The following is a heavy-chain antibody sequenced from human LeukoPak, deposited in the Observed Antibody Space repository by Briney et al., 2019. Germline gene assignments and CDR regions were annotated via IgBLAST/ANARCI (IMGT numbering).Heavy chain of an antibody. CDR3: ARVSGEQYYFDY. Sequence: KAGGSLRLSCAASGFTFSDYYMSWIRQAPGKGLEWVSYISSSGSYIYYADSVKGRFTISRDNAKNSLYLQMNSLRAEDTAVYYCARVSGEQYYFDYWGQGTLVTVSS. CDR2: ISSSGSYI. J-gene: IGHJ4*02. CDR1: GFTFSDYY. V-gene: IGHV3-11*04. D-gene: IGHD6-19*01.